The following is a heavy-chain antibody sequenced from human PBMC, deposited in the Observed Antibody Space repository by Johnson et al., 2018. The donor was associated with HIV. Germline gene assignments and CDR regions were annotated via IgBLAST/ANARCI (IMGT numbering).Heavy chain of an antibody. V-gene: IGHV3-53*01. CDR3: AKDVDSSRWWRAFDM. D-gene: IGHD6-13*01. CDR2: IYSGGNT. CDR1: GFSISYDY. J-gene: IGHJ3*02. Sequence: VQLVESGGGSIQPGGSLRLSCAASGFSISYDYMSWVRQAPGKGLEWVSSIYSGGNTYHADSVMGRFTISRDKSENTVYLQMNSLRAEDTAVYYCAKDVDSSRWWRAFDMWGQGTMVSVSS.